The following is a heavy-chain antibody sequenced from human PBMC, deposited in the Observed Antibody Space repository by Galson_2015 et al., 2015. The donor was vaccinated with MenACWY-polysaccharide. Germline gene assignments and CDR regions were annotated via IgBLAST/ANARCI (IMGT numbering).Heavy chain of an antibody. D-gene: IGHD7-27*01. CDR2: INSDGSST. Sequence: SLRLSCAASGFTFTNYWMHWVRQAPGEGLVWVSRINSDGSSTSYADSVKGRFTISRDSAKNTLFLQMNSLRAEGTAVYYCARRTGDAQGYYFDYWGQGNLVTVSS. CDR1: GFTFTNYW. V-gene: IGHV3-74*01. CDR3: ARRTGDAQGYYFDY. J-gene: IGHJ4*02.